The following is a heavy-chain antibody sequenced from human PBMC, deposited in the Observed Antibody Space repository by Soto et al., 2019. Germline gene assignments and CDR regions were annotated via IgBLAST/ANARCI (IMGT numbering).Heavy chain of an antibody. V-gene: IGHV4-34*01. J-gene: IGHJ6*02. CDR2: INHSGST. CDR1: GGSFSGYY. Sequence: QVQLQQWGAGLLKPSETLSLTCAVYGGSFSGYYWSWIRQPPGKGLEWIGEINHSGSTNYNPSLKSRVTISVDTSTNQFSLKLSSVTAADTAVYYCARTGGYCSSTSCQGGMDVWGQVTTVTVSS. CDR3: ARTGGYCSSTSCQGGMDV. D-gene: IGHD2-2*01.